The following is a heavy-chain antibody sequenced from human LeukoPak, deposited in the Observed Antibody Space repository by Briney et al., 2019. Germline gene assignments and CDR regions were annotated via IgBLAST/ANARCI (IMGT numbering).Heavy chain of an antibody. J-gene: IGHJ4*02. CDR3: ARGAARMVEMATIISFEY. CDR1: GYTFTSYA. V-gene: IGHV3-30*04. Sequence: SCKASGYTFTSYAMHWVRQAPGKGLEWVAVISYDGSNKYYADSVKGRFTISRDNSKNTLYLQMNSLRAEDTAVYYCARGAARMVEMATIISFEYWGQGTLVTVSS. CDR2: ISYDGSNK. D-gene: IGHD5-24*01.